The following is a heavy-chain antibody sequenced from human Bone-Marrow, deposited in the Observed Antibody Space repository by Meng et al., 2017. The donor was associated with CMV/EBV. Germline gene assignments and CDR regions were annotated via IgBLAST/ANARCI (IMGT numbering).Heavy chain of an antibody. CDR1: GGSFSGYY. J-gene: IGHJ5*02. CDR2: INHSGST. D-gene: IGHD1/OR15-1a*01. Sequence: SETLSLTCAVYGGSFSGYYWSWIRQPPGKGLEWIGEINHSGSTNYNPSLKSRVTISVDTSKNQFSLKLSSVTAADTAVYYCAREHRWSPNWFDPWGQGTLVTVSS. CDR3: AREHRWSPNWFDP. V-gene: IGHV4-34*01.